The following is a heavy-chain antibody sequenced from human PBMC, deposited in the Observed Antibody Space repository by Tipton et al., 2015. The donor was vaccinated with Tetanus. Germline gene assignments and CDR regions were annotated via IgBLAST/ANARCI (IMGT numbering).Heavy chain of an antibody. J-gene: IGHJ5*02. CDR1: GSTFDEHA. D-gene: IGHD4-23*01. CDR2: ILWNSARI. V-gene: IGHV3-9*01. Sequence: SLRLSCAVSGSTFDEHAMHWVRQAPGKGLEWVSGILWNSARIDYADSVRGRFTISIDNAGNSLYLEMNSLRAEDTALYYCTKDLSPGGADRWGQGTLVIVSS. CDR3: TKDLSPGGADR.